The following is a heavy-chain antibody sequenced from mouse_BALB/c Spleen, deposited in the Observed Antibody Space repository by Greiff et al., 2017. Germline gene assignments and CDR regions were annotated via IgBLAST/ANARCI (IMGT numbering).Heavy chain of an antibody. Sequence: VQLQQSGAELVRPGASVKLSCKASGYTFTDYEMHWVKQTPVHGLEWIGAIHPGSGGTDYNQKFKGKATLTADKSSSTAYMELSSLTSEDSAFYSCTRSQVRREFDYWGQGTTLTVSS. V-gene: IGHV1-15*01. J-gene: IGHJ2*01. CDR1: GYTFTDYE. CDR3: TRSQVRREFDY. D-gene: IGHD2-14*01. CDR2: IHPGSGGT.